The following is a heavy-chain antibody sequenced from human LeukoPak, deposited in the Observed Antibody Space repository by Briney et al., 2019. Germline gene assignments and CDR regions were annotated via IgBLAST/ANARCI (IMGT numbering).Heavy chain of an antibody. D-gene: IGHD2-2*02. CDR3: ARVIPHETFDP. CDR2: IYHSGST. J-gene: IGHJ5*02. Sequence: SETLSLTCTVSGYSISSGYYWGWIRQPPGKGLEWIGSIYHSGSTYYNPSLKSRVTISVDTSKNQFSLKLSSVTAADTAVYYCARVIPHETFDPWGQGTLVTVSS. CDR1: GYSISSGYY. V-gene: IGHV4-38-2*02.